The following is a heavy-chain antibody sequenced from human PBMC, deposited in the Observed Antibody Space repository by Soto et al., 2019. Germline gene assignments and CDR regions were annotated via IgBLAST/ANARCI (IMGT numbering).Heavy chain of an antibody. CDR2: IYSGGST. V-gene: IGHV3-66*01. CDR3: ARVAGPMTTVIYYYCYYMDV. J-gene: IGHJ6*03. CDR1: GFTVSSNY. D-gene: IGHD4-17*01. Sequence: GGSLRLSCAASGFTVSSNYMSWVRQAPGKGLEWVSDIYSGGSTYYADSVKGRFTISRDNSKNTLYLQMNSLRAEDTAVYYCARVAGPMTTVIYYYCYYMDVWGKGTTVTVSS.